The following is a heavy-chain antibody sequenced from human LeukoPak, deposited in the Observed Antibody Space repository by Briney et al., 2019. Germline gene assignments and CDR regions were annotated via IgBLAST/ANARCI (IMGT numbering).Heavy chain of an antibody. D-gene: IGHD3-22*01. Sequence: GGSLRLSCAASGFTFSSYWMNWARQAPGKGLEWVASINHNGNVNYYVDSVKGRFTISRDNAKNSLYLQMNSLRAEDTAVYYCARGPPYYDRSGYLNYWGQGTLVTVSS. CDR1: GFTFSSYW. V-gene: IGHV3-7*01. J-gene: IGHJ4*02. CDR2: INHNGNVN. CDR3: ARGPPYYDRSGYLNY.